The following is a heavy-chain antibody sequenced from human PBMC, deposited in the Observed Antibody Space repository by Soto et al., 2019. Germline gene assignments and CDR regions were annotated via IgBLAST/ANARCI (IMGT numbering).Heavy chain of an antibody. CDR3: EGRTGYPFDY. Sequence: EVQLLESGGGLVQHGGSLRLSCAASGFIFSNYAMNWVRQAPGKGLEWVSAVGGNGLDTYYADSVKGRFTISRDNSKNTLYMQMNRLRAEDPAVYYCEGRTGYPFDYWGQGTLVTVSS. J-gene: IGHJ4*02. V-gene: IGHV3-23*01. CDR1: GFIFSNYA. D-gene: IGHD3-9*01. CDR2: VGGNGLDT.